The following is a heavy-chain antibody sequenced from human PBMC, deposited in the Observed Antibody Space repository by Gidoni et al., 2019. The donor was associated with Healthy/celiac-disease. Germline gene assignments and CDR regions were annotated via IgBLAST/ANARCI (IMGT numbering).Heavy chain of an antibody. V-gene: IGHV3-30*18. J-gene: IGHJ4*02. Sequence: QVQLVESGGGVVQPGRSMRPSCAPSGFTFSRYGRHWVRQAPGKGLECVAVISYDGSNKYYADSVKGRFTISRDNSKNTLYLQMNSLRAEDTAVYYCAKDLEDYDYVWGSYRVNFHRFPFDYWGQGTLVTVSS. CDR3: AKDLEDYDYVWGSYRVNFHRFPFDY. CDR2: ISYDGSNK. CDR1: GFTFSRYG. D-gene: IGHD3-16*01.